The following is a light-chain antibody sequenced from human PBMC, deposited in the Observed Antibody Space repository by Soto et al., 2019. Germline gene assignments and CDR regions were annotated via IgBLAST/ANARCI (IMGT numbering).Light chain of an antibody. V-gene: IGLV2-14*01. CDR1: SSDVGDNNY. CDR3: SSYTSSSTLSV. CDR2: DVT. Sequence: QSALTQPASVSGSPGQSITISCTGTSSDVGDNNYVSWYQQHPGKAPKLMIYDVTHRPSGISNRFSGSKSGNTASLTISGFQAEDEADHYFSSYTSSSTLSVFATGTKLTV. J-gene: IGLJ1*01.